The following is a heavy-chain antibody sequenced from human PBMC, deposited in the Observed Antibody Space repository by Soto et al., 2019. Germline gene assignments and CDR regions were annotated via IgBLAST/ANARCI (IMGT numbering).Heavy chain of an antibody. CDR2: ISSSGST. CDR1: GGSISSYY. J-gene: IGHJ4*02. CDR3: AGSPNRYFLDY. V-gene: IGHV4-4*09. D-gene: IGHD1-26*01. Sequence: SETLSLTCTVSGGSISSYYWSWIRQPPGTGLEWLGYISSSGSTYYNPSLKSRLTISLDTSGNQFSLTLSSVTAADTALYYCAGSPNRYFLDYWGQGTLVTVSS.